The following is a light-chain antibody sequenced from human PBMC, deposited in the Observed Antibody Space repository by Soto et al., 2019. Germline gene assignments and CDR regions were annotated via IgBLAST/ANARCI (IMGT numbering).Light chain of an antibody. CDR2: GAA. CDR3: QHYDSFPIT. V-gene: IGKV1-16*02. J-gene: IGKJ5*01. CDR1: QDIANY. Sequence: DIQMTQSPSSLSASLGDRVTIECRASQDIANYVAWFQQKPGKAPKTLIYGAANRQTGVPSKFSSSGSGTHFPLTTSSLQPADFATYYCQHYDSFPITFGPGTRLE.